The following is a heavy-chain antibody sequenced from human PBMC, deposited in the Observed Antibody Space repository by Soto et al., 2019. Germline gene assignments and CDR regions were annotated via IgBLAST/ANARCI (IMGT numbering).Heavy chain of an antibody. D-gene: IGHD3-22*01. V-gene: IGHV3-30-3*01. CDR1: GFTFSSYA. J-gene: IGHJ1*01. CDR3: ARGRLTCYDSSGYSF. Sequence: QVQLVESGGGVVQPGRSLRLSCAASGFTFSSYAMHWVRQAPGKGLEWVEVISYDGSNKYYADSVKGRFTISRDNSKNTLYLQMNSVRAEDTAVYYCARGRLTCYDSSGYSFWGQGTLVSVSS. CDR2: ISYDGSNK.